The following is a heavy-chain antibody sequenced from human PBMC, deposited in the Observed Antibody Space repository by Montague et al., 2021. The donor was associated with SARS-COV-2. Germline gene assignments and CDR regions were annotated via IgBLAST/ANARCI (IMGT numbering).Heavy chain of an antibody. CDR3: ARGARQGYGFRLGSFDS. CDR2: ISHSGTT. Sequence: SETLSLTCSVSNYFISSVYYWGWIRQSPGKGLEWIGSISHSGTTYYNPSLKSRVTMSVDTSKNQFSLKLSSVTAADTAVYYCARGARQGYGFRLGSFDSWGQGTLVTVSS. D-gene: IGHD3-10*01. CDR1: NYFISSVYY. V-gene: IGHV4-38-2*02. J-gene: IGHJ4*02.